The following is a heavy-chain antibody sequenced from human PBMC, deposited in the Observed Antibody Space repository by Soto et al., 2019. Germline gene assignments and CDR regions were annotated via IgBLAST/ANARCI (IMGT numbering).Heavy chain of an antibody. Sequence: SETLSLTCAVYGGSFSGYYWSWIRQPPGKGLEWIGEINHSGSTNYNPSLKSRVTISVDTSKNQFSLKLSSVTAADTAVYYCARDRTGLDYWGQGTLVTVS. V-gene: IGHV4-34*01. CDR2: INHSGST. J-gene: IGHJ4*02. CDR3: ARDRTGLDY. D-gene: IGHD1-1*01. CDR1: GGSFSGYY.